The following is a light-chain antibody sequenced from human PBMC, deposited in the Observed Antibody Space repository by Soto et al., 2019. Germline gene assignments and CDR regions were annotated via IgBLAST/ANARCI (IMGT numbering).Light chain of an antibody. CDR3: QQRSLWPLT. CDR2: DAS. Sequence: ILPQSPYPQSLSPGERATLSCRATQSVSNHLAWYQHRPGQAPRLLIYDASNRATDIPARFSGSGSGTDFTLTISSLEPEDSAVYYCQQRSLWPLTFGGGTKVDIK. J-gene: IGKJ4*01. V-gene: IGKV3-11*01. CDR1: QSVSNH.